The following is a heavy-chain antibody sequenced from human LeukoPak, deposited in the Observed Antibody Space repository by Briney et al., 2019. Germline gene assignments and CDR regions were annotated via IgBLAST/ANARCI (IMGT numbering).Heavy chain of an antibody. CDR1: GYTFTGYY. CDR3: AREYSSSAAVDY. J-gene: IGHJ4*02. D-gene: IGHD6-6*01. V-gene: IGHV1-69*13. CDR2: IIPIFGTA. Sequence: GASVKVSCKASGYTFTGYYMHWVRQAPGQGLEWMGGIIPIFGTANYAQKFQGRVTITADESTSTAYMELSSLRSEDTAVYYCAREYSSSAAVDYWGQGTLVTVSS.